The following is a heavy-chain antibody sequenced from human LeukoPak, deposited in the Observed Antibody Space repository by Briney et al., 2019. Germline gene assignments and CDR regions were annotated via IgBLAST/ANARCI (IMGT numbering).Heavy chain of an antibody. Sequence: SVKVSCKASGGTFSSYALSWVRQAPGQGLEWMGGIIPIFGTANYAQKFQGRVTITADESTSTAYMELSSLRSEDTAVYYCARENEWLRSFDYWGQGTLVTVSS. CDR3: ARENEWLRSFDY. V-gene: IGHV1-69*13. J-gene: IGHJ4*02. CDR1: GGTFSSYA. CDR2: IIPIFGTA. D-gene: IGHD5-12*01.